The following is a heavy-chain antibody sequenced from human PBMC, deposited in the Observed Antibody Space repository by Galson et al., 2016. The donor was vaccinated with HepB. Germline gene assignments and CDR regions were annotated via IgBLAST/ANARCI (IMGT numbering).Heavy chain of an antibody. V-gene: IGHV2-26*02. CDR1: GFSLSSARMG. D-gene: IGHD1-26*01. CDR2: IFWNDEE. J-gene: IGHJ3*01. CDR3: ARIHLNALSGRPDAFGV. Sequence: PALVKPTQTLTLTCSVSGFSLSSARMGVSWIRQPPGKALEWLAQIFWNDEESYSTPLKSRLTISKDTPTNQVVLLMTNMDPADTATYYCARIHLNALSGRPDAFGVWGQGTVV.